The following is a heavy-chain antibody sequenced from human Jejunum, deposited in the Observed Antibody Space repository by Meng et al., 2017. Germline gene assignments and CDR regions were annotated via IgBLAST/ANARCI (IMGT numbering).Heavy chain of an antibody. V-gene: IGHV4-4*03. CDR3: ARDPRTNWASRFFDN. J-gene: IGHJ4*02. CDR2: ISRSGRA. CDR1: GGSVSTTYW. Sequence: LKGPGPGLVVPPGPRFISCVCSGGSVSTTYWGSWVRQPPGKGLEWIGEISRSGRANYNPSLKGRVTISLDRSMNLFSLKLDSVTAADAAVYYCARDPRTNWASRFFDNWGQGTLVTVSS. D-gene: IGHD1/OR15-1a*01.